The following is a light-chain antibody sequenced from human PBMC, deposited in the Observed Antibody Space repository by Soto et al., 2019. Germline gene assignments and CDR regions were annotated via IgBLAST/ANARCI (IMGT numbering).Light chain of an antibody. CDR3: AAWDDSLNGRV. CDR1: NSNIGSNT. CDR2: YDN. V-gene: IGLV1-44*01. Sequence: QSVLTQPPSASGTPGQRVTISCSGSNSNIGSNTVNWYQQLPGTAPKLLIYYDNLRPSGVPDRISGSKSGTSASLAISGLQSGDEADDYCAAWDDSLNGRVFGTGTKVTVL. J-gene: IGLJ1*01.